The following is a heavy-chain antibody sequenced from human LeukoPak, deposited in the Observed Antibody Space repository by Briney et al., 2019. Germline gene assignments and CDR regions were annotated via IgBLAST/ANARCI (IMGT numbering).Heavy chain of an antibody. J-gene: IGHJ5*02. D-gene: IGHD5-18*01. CDR1: GFTFSSYW. CDR2: TNSDGSSI. CDR3: AREYQVTARFDP. V-gene: IGHV3-74*01. Sequence: GGSLTLSCAASGFTFSSYWMHWLRQAPGKGLVWVSRTNSDGSSISYADSVKGRFTISRDNAKNTLYLQIDSLRVEGTAVYYCAREYQVTARFDPWGQGTPVTVSS.